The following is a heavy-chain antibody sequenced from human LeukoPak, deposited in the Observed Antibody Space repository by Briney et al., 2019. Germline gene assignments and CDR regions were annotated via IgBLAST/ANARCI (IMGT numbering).Heavy chain of an antibody. J-gene: IGHJ4*02. CDR3: AKDRSRSSSPYYFDS. CDR1: GFTFSSYA. D-gene: IGHD6-6*01. CDR2: ISGSGGST. Sequence: GGSLRLSCAASGFTFSSYAMSWVRQAPGKGLEWVSGISGSGGSTSYADSVKGRFTISRDNSDNTPNLQMNSLRAEDTAIYYCAKDRSRSSSPYYFDSWGQGTLVTVSS. V-gene: IGHV3-23*01.